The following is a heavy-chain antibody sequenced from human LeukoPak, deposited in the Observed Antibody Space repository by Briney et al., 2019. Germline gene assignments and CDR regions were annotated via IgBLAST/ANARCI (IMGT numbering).Heavy chain of an antibody. CDR2: INPSGGST. D-gene: IGHD6-13*01. J-gene: IGHJ4*02. Sequence: ASVKVSCKASGYTFTSYYMHWVRQAPGQGLEWMGIINPSGGSTSYAQKFQGRVTMTRDMSTSTVYMELSSLRSEDTAVYYCARGGWIAAAGRGGYFDYWGQGTLVTVSS. V-gene: IGHV1-46*01. CDR1: GYTFTSYY. CDR3: ARGGWIAAAGRGGYFDY.